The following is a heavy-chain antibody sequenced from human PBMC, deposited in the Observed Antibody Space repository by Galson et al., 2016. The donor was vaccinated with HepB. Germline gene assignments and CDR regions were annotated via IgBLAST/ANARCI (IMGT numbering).Heavy chain of an antibody. J-gene: IGHJ4*02. Sequence: SVKVSCKASGYPFTRFYVNWVRQAPGQGLEWIGIINPFGGSTTYAQKFQGRVTLTRDTSTSTLYLELNSLRSDDTAIYYCAKPRSSGGSGTYSSLDYWGQGTLVTVSS. D-gene: IGHD3-10*01. CDR2: INPFGGST. V-gene: IGHV1-46*01. CDR3: AKPRSSGGSGTYSSLDY. CDR1: GYPFTRFY.